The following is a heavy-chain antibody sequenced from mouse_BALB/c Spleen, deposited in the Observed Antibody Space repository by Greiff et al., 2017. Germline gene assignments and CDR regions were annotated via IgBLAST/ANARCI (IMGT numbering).Heavy chain of an antibody. CDR1: GFTFSSYA. D-gene: IGHD1-1*01. V-gene: IGHV5-6-5*01. Sequence: EVQGVESGGGLVKPGGSLKLSCAASGFTFSSYAMSWVRQTPEKRLEWVASICSGGSTYYPDSVKGRFTISRDNARNILYLQMSSLRSEDTAMYYCARERDYYGSSYHDYWGQGTTLTVSS. CDR2: ICSGGST. CDR3: ARERDYYGSSYHDY. J-gene: IGHJ2*01.